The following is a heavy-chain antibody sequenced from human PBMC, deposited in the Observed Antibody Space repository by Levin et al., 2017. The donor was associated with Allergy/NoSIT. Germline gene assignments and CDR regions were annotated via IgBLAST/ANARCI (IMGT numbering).Heavy chain of an antibody. V-gene: IGHV2-26*01. Sequence: SGPTLVKPTETLTLTCTVSGFSLSNARMGVSWIRQPPGKALEWLAHIFSNDEKSYSTSLKSRLTISKDTSKSQVVLTMTNMDPVDTATYYCARIRAAAGRALDYWGQGTLVTVSS. CDR3: ARIRAAAGRALDY. J-gene: IGHJ4*02. CDR1: GFSLSNARMG. CDR2: IFSNDEK. D-gene: IGHD6-13*01.